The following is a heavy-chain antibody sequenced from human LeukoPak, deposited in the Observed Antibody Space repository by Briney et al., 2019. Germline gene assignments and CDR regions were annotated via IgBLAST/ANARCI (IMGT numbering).Heavy chain of an antibody. CDR3: ASPSGWRTMDV. CDR2: INHSGST. J-gene: IGHJ6*02. V-gene: IGHV4-34*01. D-gene: IGHD6-19*01. Sequence: SETLSLTCAVYGGSFSGYYWSWIRQPPGKGLEWIGQINHSGSTNYNPSLESRVTISVDTSKNQFSLKLSSVTAADTAVYYCASPSGWRTMDVWGQGTTVTVSS. CDR1: GGSFSGYY.